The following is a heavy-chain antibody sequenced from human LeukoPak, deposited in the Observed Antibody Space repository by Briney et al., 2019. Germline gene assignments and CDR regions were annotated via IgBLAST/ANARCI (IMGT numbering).Heavy chain of an antibody. J-gene: IGHJ6*03. V-gene: IGHV3-69-1*01. CDR2: ISVSGAI. Sequence: GGSLRLSCAASAFTFTNYAINWVRRAPGKGLEWLSYISVSGAIHADSVLGRVTVSRDNAKNSLYLQMNSLTAEDTAVYYCARIRGSTLPISYMDVWGKGTTVTVSS. CDR1: AFTFTNYA. CDR3: ARIRGSTLPISYMDV. D-gene: IGHD6-13*01.